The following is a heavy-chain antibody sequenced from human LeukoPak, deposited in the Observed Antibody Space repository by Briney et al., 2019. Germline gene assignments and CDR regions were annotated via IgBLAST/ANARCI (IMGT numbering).Heavy chain of an antibody. CDR2: IIPIFGTA. D-gene: IGHD3-9*01. Sequence: SVKVSCKASGGTFSSYAISWVRQAPGQGLEWMGGIIPIFGTADYAQKFQGRVTITADESTSTAYMELSSLRSEDTAVYYCARLSNYDILTGYYDYWGQGTLVTVSS. CDR3: ARLSNYDILTGYYDY. V-gene: IGHV1-69*13. J-gene: IGHJ4*02. CDR1: GGTFSSYA.